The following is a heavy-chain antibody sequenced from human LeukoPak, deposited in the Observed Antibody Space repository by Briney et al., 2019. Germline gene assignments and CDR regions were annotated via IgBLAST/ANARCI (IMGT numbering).Heavy chain of an antibody. J-gene: IGHJ4*02. Sequence: GASVKVSCKASGYTFTSYGISWVRQAPGQGLEWMGWISAYNGNTNYAQKLQGRVTMTRDTSTSTVYMELSSLRSEDTAVYYCATHRMVRGVIDGWGQGTLVTVSS. CDR3: ATHRMVRGVIDG. D-gene: IGHD3-10*01. CDR2: ISAYNGNT. CDR1: GYTFTSYG. V-gene: IGHV1-18*01.